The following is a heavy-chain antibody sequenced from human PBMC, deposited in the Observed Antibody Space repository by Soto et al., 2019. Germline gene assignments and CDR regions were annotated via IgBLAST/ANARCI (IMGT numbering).Heavy chain of an antibody. D-gene: IGHD6-13*01. CDR3: ARTSAAGKYYYGMDV. CDR2: IYPGDSDT. V-gene: IGHV5-51*01. Sequence: GQSRKISCKGAGYSFTRYWIGWVRQMPGKGLEWMGIIYPGDSDTRYSPSFQGLVTISADKSISTAYLQWSSLKASDTAMYYCARTSAAGKYYYGMDVWGQGTTVTVS. CDR1: GYSFTRYW. J-gene: IGHJ6*02.